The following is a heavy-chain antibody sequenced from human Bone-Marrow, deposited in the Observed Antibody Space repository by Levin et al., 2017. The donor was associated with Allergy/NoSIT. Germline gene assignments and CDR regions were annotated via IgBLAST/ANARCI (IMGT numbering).Heavy chain of an antibody. CDR3: ARAPIGSVVHY. V-gene: IGHV5-10-1*01. Sequence: ASVKVSCKGSGYSFTSYWISWVRQMPGKGLEWMGRIDPSDSYTNYGPSFQGHVTISVDKSISTAYLQWGSLKASDSAMYYCARAPIGSVVHYWGQGTLVTVSS. CDR1: GYSFTSYW. J-gene: IGHJ4*02. D-gene: IGHD3-10*01. CDR2: IDPSDSYT.